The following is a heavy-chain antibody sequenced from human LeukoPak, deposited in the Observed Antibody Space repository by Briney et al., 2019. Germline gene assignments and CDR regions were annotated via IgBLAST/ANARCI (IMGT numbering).Heavy chain of an antibody. J-gene: IGHJ4*02. CDR1: GFTFSSYS. Sequence: PGGSLRLSCAASGFTFSSYSMNWVRRAPGKGLEWVSSISSSSSYIYYADSVKGRFTISRDNAKNSLYLQMNSLRAEDTAVYYCASYGGDATPFDYWGQGTLVTVSS. D-gene: IGHD3-10*01. CDR3: ASYGGDATPFDY. CDR2: ISSSSSYI. V-gene: IGHV3-21*01.